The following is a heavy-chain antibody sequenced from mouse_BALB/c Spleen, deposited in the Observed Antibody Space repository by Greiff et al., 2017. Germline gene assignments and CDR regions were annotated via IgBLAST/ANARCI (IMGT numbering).Heavy chain of an antibody. CDR3: AREKDSSGYGKAY. Sequence: QVQLQQSGAELVRPGSSVKISCKASGYAFSSYWMNWVKQRPGQGLEWIGQIYPGDGDTNYNGKFKGKATLTADKSSSTAYMQLSSLTSEDSAVYFCAREKDSSGYGKAYWGQGTLVTVSA. CDR1: GYAFSSYW. V-gene: IGHV1-80*01. CDR2: IYPGDGDT. D-gene: IGHD3-2*01. J-gene: IGHJ3*01.